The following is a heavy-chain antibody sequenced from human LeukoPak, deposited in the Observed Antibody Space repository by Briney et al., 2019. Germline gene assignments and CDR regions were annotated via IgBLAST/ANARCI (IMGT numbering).Heavy chain of an antibody. CDR1: GFTFSSYA. V-gene: IGHV3-23*01. D-gene: IGHD3-10*01. CDR3: ATDRGGYGSGSYDY. CDR2: ISGGGGGT. Sequence: GGSLRLSCAASGFTFSSYAMSWVRQAPGKGLEWVSAISGGGGGTYYVDSVKGRFTISSDNSKNTLYLQMNSLRAEDTAVYYCATDRGGYGSGSYDYWGQGTLVTVSS. J-gene: IGHJ4*02.